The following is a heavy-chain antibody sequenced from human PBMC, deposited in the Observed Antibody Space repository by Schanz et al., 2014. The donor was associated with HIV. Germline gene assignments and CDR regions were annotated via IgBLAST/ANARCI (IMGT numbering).Heavy chain of an antibody. Sequence: EVQLVESGGGLVQPGRSLRLSCAASGFRFGDYAMHWVRQAPGKGLEWVSSITWNSGTIVYADSVKGRFIISRDNAKDSLILQMNSLRAEDTAVYYCAKDVTTVRTYGMDVGGRGTTVTVS. V-gene: IGHV3-9*01. D-gene: IGHD4-4*01. CDR2: ITWNSGTI. CDR1: GFRFGDYA. J-gene: IGHJ6*02. CDR3: AKDVTTVRTYGMDV.